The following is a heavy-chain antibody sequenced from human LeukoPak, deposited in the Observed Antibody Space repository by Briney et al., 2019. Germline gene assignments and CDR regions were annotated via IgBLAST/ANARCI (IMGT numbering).Heavy chain of an antibody. D-gene: IGHD4-23*01. CDR3: ANFDYGGNADFQH. V-gene: IGHV3-30*18. J-gene: IGHJ1*01. Sequence: GGALRLSCEASGFTFSSYGMHWVRQAPGKGLEGGAVISYDGSNKYYADSVKGRFTISRDNSKNTLYLQMNSLRAEDTAVYYCANFDYGGNADFQHWGQGTLVTVSS. CDR2: ISYDGSNK. CDR1: GFTFSSYG.